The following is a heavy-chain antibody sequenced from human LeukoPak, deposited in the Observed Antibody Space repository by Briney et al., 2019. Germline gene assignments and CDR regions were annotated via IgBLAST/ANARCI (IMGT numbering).Heavy chain of an antibody. CDR2: ISSSSSYI. Sequence: GGSLRLSCAASGFTFSSYSMNWVRQAPGKGLEWVSSISSSSSYIYYADSAKGRFTISRDNAKNSLYLQMNSLRAEDTAVYYCARDRGYFTMTINYFDYWGQGTLVTVSS. D-gene: IGHD3-22*01. CDR3: ARDRGYFTMTINYFDY. CDR1: GFTFSSYS. V-gene: IGHV3-21*01. J-gene: IGHJ4*02.